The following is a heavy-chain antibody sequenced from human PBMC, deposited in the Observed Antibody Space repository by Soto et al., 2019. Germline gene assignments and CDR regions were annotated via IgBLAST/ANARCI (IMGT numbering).Heavy chain of an antibody. J-gene: IGHJ4*02. CDR2: VHFSGST. V-gene: IGHV4-59*01. CDR1: GGRINNYY. D-gene: IGHD4-17*01. CDR3: ARKTQGTYGDYSDS. Sequence: XATLSRTVTVSGGRINNYYWTWIRQPPGRGLEWIAYVHFSGSTKYNPSLQSRATISVNTSKNQFSLRLNSVTAADTAVYYCARKTQGTYGDYSDSWGLGTLVTVSS.